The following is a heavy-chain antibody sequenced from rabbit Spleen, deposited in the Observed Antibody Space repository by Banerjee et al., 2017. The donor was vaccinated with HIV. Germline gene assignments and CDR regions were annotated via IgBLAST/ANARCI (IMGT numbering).Heavy chain of an antibody. J-gene: IGHJ6*01. D-gene: IGHD8-1*01. CDR2: IDTGSSGFT. V-gene: IGHV1S45*01. CDR1: GVSFSSSCY. CDR3: ARDTGSSFSSYGMDL. Sequence: QEQLEESGGGLVKPEGSLTLTCTASGVSFSSSCYMCWVRQAPGKGLEWIACIDTGSSGFTYSATWAKGRFTISKTSSTTVTLQVTRLTAADTATYFCARDTGSSFSSYGMDLWGPGTLVTVS.